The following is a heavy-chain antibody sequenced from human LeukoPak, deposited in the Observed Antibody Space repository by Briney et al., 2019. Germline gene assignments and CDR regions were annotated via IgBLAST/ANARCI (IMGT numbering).Heavy chain of an antibody. J-gene: IGHJ5*02. D-gene: IGHD2-21*02. Sequence: SETLSLTCAVYGGSFSGYYWSWIRQPPGKGLEWIGENNHSGSTNYNPSLKSRVTISVDTSKNQFSLKLSSVTAADTAVYYCARGVVVVTATTYNWFDPWGQGTLVTVSS. CDR2: NNHSGST. CDR3: ARGVVVVTATTYNWFDP. V-gene: IGHV4-34*01. CDR1: GGSFSGYY.